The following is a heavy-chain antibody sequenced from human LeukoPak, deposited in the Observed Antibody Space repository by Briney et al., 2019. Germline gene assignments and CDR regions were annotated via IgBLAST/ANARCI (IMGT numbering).Heavy chain of an antibody. D-gene: IGHD3-22*01. CDR2: ISYDGSNK. V-gene: IGHV3-30*01. J-gene: IGHJ4*02. Sequence: GGSLRLSCASPGFTFSSYAMHWVRQAPGKGLEWVAVISYDGSNKYYADSVKGRFTISRDNSKNTLYLQMNSLRAEDTAVYYCARDGYYYDSSGQYYFDYCGQGTLVTVSS. CDR3: ARDGYYYDSSGQYYFDY. CDR1: GFTFSSYA.